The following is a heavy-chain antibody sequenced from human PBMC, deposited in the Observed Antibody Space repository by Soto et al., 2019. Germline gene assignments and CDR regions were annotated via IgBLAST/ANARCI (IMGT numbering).Heavy chain of an antibody. CDR1: GGTFSSYA. CDR3: ARARITGTTGKGDYYYYYGMDV. CDR2: IIPISGTA. D-gene: IGHD1-7*01. Sequence: QVQLVQSGAEVKKPGSSVKVSCKASGGTFSSYAISWVRQAPGQGLEWMGGIIPISGTANYAQKFQGRVTITADESTSTAYIELSSLRSEDTAVYYCARARITGTTGKGDYYYYYGMDVWGQGTTVTVSS. J-gene: IGHJ6*02. V-gene: IGHV1-69*01.